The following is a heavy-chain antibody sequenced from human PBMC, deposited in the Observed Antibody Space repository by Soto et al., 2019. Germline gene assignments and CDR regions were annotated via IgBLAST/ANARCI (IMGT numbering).Heavy chain of an antibody. CDR3: AKTATYGSFGLQAGPLDY. V-gene: IGHV3-33*06. J-gene: IGHJ4*02. D-gene: IGHD3-10*01. CDR1: GFTFSSYG. CDR2: IWYDGSNK. Sequence: GGSLRLSCAASGFTFSSYGMHWVRQAPGKGLEWVAVIWYDGSNKYYADSVKGRFTISRDNSKNTLYLQMNSLRAEDTAVYYCAKTATYGSFGLQAGPLDYWGQGTLVTVSS.